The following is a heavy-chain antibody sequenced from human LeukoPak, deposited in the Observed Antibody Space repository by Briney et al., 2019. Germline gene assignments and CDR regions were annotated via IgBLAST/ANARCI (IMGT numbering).Heavy chain of an antibody. CDR3: ARADCSGSSCYLRRSWFDP. CDR1: GFTFSSFD. Sequence: GGSLRLSCAASGFTFSSFDMNWVRQAPGKGLEWVSSISTSSRYIYYRDSVKGRFTISRDDAKNSLYLQMNSLRVEDTAVYYCARADCSGSSCYLRRSWFDPWGQGTLVTVSS. CDR2: ISTSSRYI. J-gene: IGHJ5*02. D-gene: IGHD2-15*01. V-gene: IGHV3-21*01.